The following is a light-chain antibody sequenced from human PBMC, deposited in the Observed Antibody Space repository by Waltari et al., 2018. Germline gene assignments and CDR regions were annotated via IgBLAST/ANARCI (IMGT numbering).Light chain of an antibody. Sequence: EYVLTQSPATLSLSPVERATLSCRVIQRVSSSYLAWDQQNPGQPPRLLIYGGSIRATGIPDRFSGSGYGTEVTVTISRLEPEDFAVYYCQQYGESPRAFGPGTKVEVK. J-gene: IGKJ1*01. V-gene: IGKV3-20*01. CDR1: QRVSSSY. CDR2: GGS. CDR3: QQYGESPRA.